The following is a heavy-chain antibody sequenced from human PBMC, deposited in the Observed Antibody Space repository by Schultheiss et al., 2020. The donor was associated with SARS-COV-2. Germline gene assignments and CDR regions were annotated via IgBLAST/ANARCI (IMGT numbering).Heavy chain of an antibody. V-gene: IGHV4-34*09. CDR2: INHSGST. CDR3: ARVGYCSGGSCYGVGY. D-gene: IGHD2-15*01. Sequence: SETLSLTCAVYGGSFSGYYWSWIRQPPGKGLEWIGEINHSGSTYYNPSLKSRVTISVDTSKNQFSLKLSSVTAADTAVYYCARVGYCSGGSCYGVGYWGQGTLVTVSS. J-gene: IGHJ4*02. CDR1: GGSFSGYY.